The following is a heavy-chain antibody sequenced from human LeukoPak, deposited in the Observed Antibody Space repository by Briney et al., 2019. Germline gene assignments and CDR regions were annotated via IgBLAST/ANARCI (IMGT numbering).Heavy chain of an antibody. CDR2: ISGSGGTT. V-gene: IGHV3-23*01. J-gene: IGHJ1*01. D-gene: IGHD3-10*01. CDR1: GFTFSNYA. CDR3: AKDSVVRGVSPEYFQH. Sequence: GGSLRLSCATSGFTFSNYAVSWVRQAPGKGLEWVSSISGSGGTTYYADSVKGRFTISRDNSKNTLYLQMNSLRAEDTAVYYCAKDSVVRGVSPEYFQHWGQGTLVTVSS.